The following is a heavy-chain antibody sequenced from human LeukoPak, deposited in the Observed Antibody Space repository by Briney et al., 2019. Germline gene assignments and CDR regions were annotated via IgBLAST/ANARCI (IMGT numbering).Heavy chain of an antibody. V-gene: IGHV3-23*01. D-gene: IGHD3-10*01. CDR3: ARVSGSGSYKSFDY. J-gene: IGHJ4*02. CDR1: GFTFSSYG. Sequence: PGGSLRLSCAASGFTFSSYGMSWVRQAPGKGLEWVSGISGSGGSTYYADSVKGRFTISRDNSKNTLYLQMNSLRAEDTAVYYCARVSGSGSYKSFDYWGQGTLVTVSS. CDR2: ISGSGGST.